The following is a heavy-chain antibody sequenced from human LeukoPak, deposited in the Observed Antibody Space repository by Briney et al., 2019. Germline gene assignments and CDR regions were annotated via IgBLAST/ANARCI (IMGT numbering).Heavy chain of an antibody. J-gene: IGHJ6*02. CDR1: GFTFSSYA. D-gene: IGHD3-16*01. CDR2: ISYDGSNK. CDR3: ARDYVPTSPGYYYYYGMDV. Sequence: PGGSLRLSCAASGFTFSSYAMHWVRQAPGKGLEWVAVISYDGSNKYYADSVKGRFTISRDNSKNTLYLQMNSLRAEDTAVYYCARDYVPTSPGYYYYYGMDVWGQGTTVTVSS. V-gene: IGHV3-30*04.